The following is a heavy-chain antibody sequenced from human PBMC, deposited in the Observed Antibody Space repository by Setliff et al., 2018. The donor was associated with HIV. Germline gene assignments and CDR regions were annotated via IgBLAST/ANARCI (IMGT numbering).Heavy chain of an antibody. Sequence: SETLSLTCTVSGGSFTSRSYYWGWIRQPPGKGLEWIGSIFYSGITYYSPSLKSRVTISVDTSKNQFSLNLTSVTAADTAVYYCARSKTFYDFWGGYYTHGAFKIWGQGTMVTVSS. J-gene: IGHJ3*02. CDR3: ARSKTFYDFWGGYYTHGAFKI. D-gene: IGHD3-3*01. CDR2: IFYSGIT. CDR1: GGSFTSRSYY. V-gene: IGHV4-39*01.